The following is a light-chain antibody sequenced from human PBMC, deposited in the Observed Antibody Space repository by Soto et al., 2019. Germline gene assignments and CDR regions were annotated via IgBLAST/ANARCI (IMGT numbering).Light chain of an antibody. CDR1: SSDVGSYNR. V-gene: IGLV2-18*01. J-gene: IGLJ2*01. CDR3: SLYTSSSIVV. CDR2: EVS. Sequence: QSALTQPPSVSGSPGQSVTISCTGTSSDVGSYNRVSWYQQPPGTAPKLMIYEVSNRPSGVPDRFSGSKSGNTASLTISGLQAEDEADYYCSLYTSSSIVVFGGGTKLTV.